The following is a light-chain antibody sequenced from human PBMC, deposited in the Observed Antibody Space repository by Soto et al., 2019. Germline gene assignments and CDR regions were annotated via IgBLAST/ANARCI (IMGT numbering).Light chain of an antibody. Sequence: QSALTQPASVSGSPGQSITISCTGTYTDVGGYNRVSWYQHHAGKGPKMLIFEVDNRPSGISDRFSGSKSGDTASLTISDLQAEDEADYYCVSYIESSLAQWVFGGGTKVTV. J-gene: IGLJ3*02. V-gene: IGLV2-14*01. CDR3: VSYIESSLAQWV. CDR1: YTDVGGYNR. CDR2: EVD.